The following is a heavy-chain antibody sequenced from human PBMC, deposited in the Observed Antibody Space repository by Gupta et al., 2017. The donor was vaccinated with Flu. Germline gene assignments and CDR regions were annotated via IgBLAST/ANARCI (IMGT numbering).Heavy chain of an antibody. V-gene: IGHV1-2*06. CDR2: INPHAGGT. D-gene: IGHD2-2*02. Sequence: VRQAPGQRLEWMGRINPHAGGTNYKQEFQGRVTMTTDTSISTAYMELSRLRSDDPALYYCARQKLWSTASCYRWFDPWGQGTLVTVS. CDR3: ARQKLWSTASCYRWFDP. J-gene: IGHJ5*02.